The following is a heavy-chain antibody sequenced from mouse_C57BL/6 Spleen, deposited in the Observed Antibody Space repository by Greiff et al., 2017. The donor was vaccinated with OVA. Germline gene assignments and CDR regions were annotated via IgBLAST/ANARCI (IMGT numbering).Heavy chain of an antibody. Sequence: VQLQQSGAELVRPGTSVKVSCKASGYAFTNYLIEWVKQRPGQGLEWIGVINPGSGGTNYNEKFKGKATLTADKSSSTAYMQLSSLTSEDSAVYFCARRYYGSSYLENGYFDVWGTGTTVTVSS. D-gene: IGHD1-1*01. CDR3: ARRYYGSSYLENGYFDV. CDR2: INPGSGGT. V-gene: IGHV1-54*01. J-gene: IGHJ1*03. CDR1: GYAFTNYL.